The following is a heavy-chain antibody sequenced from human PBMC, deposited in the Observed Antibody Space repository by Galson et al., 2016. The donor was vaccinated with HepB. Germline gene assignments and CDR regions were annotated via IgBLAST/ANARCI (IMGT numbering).Heavy chain of an antibody. CDR3: ARGLDYFENNANGDGFDI. CDR2: FSRSTHYI. CDR1: GFSFSSYS. D-gene: IGHD3-9*01. V-gene: IGHV3-21*06. Sequence: SLRLSCAGSGFSFSSYSMSWVRQPPGKGLEWVSSFSRSTHYIYYADSVRGRFTMATDNAKNSLFLQMNSLRVEDTAVYFCARGLDYFENNANGDGFDIWGQGTMVTVSS. J-gene: IGHJ3*02.